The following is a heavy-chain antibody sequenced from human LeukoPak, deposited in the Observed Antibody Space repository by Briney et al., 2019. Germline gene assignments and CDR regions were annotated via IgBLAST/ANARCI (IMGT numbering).Heavy chain of an antibody. V-gene: IGHV3-11*01. CDR3: ARSIGLTGGGVDV. Sequence: GGSLRLSCAASGFTFSDYNMNGVRQAPGKGLEWVSYITNGGSTIHHADSVKGRFTISRDNAKKTLYLQMNSLRAEDTAVYYCARSIGLTGGGVDVWGQGTTVTVSS. CDR2: ITNGGSTI. CDR1: GFTFSDYN. J-gene: IGHJ6*02. D-gene: IGHD3-9*01.